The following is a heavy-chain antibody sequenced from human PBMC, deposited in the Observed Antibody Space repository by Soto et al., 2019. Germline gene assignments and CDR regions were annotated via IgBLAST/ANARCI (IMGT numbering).Heavy chain of an antibody. CDR2: IYYSGST. D-gene: IGHD6-13*01. CDR3: ARERPDGSRLDP. J-gene: IGHJ5*02. Sequence: QVQLQESGPGLVKPSQTLSLTCTVSGGSISSGDYYWSWIRQPPGKGLEWIGYIYYSGSTYYNPSLKGRVTISVDTSKTQFSLTLSSVTAADTAVYYCARERPDGSRLDPWGQGTLVTVSS. V-gene: IGHV4-30-4*01. CDR1: GGSISSGDYY.